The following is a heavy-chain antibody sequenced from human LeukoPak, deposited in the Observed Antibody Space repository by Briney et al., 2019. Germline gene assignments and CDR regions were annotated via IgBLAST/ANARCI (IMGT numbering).Heavy chain of an antibody. J-gene: IGHJ4*02. Sequence: GESLKLSCAASGFTFSDYYMNWIRQAPGKGLEWVSYISSSGSLMYADSVKGRFTISRDNAKNSLYLQMNSLRAEDTAVYYCAGASSYNFWSGSYHDYWGQGTLVTVSS. CDR3: AGASSYNFWSGSYHDY. CDR2: ISSSGSLM. D-gene: IGHD3-3*01. CDR1: GFTFSDYY. V-gene: IGHV3-11*04.